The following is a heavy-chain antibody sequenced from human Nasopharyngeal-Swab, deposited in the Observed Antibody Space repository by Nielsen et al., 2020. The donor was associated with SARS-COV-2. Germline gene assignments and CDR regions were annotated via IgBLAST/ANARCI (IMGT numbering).Heavy chain of an antibody. CDR2: IVVGSGNT. Sequence: SVKVSCKASGFTFTSSAMQWVRQARGQRLEWIGWIVVGSGNTNYAQKFQERVTITRDMSTSTAYMELSSLRSEDTAVYYCARHQGSSGWFFFDFWGQGTLVTVSS. D-gene: IGHD6-19*01. CDR3: ARHQGSSGWFFFDF. CDR1: GFTFTSSA. J-gene: IGHJ4*02. V-gene: IGHV1-58*02.